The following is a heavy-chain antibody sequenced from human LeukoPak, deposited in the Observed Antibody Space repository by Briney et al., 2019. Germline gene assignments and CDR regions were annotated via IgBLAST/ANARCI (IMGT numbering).Heavy chain of an antibody. J-gene: IGHJ4*02. Sequence: GASLRLSCAASGFTPTSYAMSWVRQAPGKGLEWVSAISGSGGSTYYTDSVKGRFTISRDNSKNTLYLQMNSLRAEDTALYYCAKDRGDTSSPPFDYWGQGTLVTISS. CDR3: AKDRGDTSSPPFDY. CDR1: GFTPTSYA. D-gene: IGHD2-2*01. CDR2: ISGSGGST. V-gene: IGHV3-23*01.